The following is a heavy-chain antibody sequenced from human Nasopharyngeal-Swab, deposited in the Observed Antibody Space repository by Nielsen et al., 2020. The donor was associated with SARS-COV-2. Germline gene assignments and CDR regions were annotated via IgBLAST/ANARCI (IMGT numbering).Heavy chain of an antibody. CDR2: IYYSGTT. J-gene: IGHJ4*02. V-gene: IGHV4-39*01. Sequence: WIRQPPGKGLEWIGSIYYSGTTYYNPSLKSRVTISVDTSKNKFSLKLSSVTAEDTAVYYCASHDYGDYGVVDYWGQGTLVTVSS. D-gene: IGHD4-17*01. CDR3: ASHDYGDYGVVDY.